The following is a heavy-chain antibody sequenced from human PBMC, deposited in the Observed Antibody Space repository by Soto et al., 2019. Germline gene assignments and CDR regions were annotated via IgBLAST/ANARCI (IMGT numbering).Heavy chain of an antibody. CDR2: IYYSGST. J-gene: IGHJ4*02. Sequence: SETLSLTCTVSGGSISSSSYYWGWIRQPPGKGLEWIGSIYYSGSTYYNPSLKSRVTISVDTSKNQFSLKLSSVTAADTAVYYCARHITMIVVVYDYWGQGTRVTVSS. CDR1: GGSISSSSYY. D-gene: IGHD3-22*01. V-gene: IGHV4-39*01. CDR3: ARHITMIVVVYDY.